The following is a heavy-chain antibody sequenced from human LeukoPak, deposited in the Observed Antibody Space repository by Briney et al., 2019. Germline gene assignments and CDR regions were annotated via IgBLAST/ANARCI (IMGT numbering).Heavy chain of an antibody. J-gene: IGHJ4*02. CDR3: ARDETAIVVVTATIDY. CDR2: ISYDGSNK. D-gene: IGHD2-21*02. CDR1: GFTFSSYG. Sequence: PGGSLRLSCAASGFTFSSYGMHWVRQAPGKGLEWVAVISYDGSNKYYADSVKGRFTISRDNSKNTLYLQMNSLRAEDTAVYYCARDETAIVVVTATIDYWGQGTLVTVSS. V-gene: IGHV3-30*03.